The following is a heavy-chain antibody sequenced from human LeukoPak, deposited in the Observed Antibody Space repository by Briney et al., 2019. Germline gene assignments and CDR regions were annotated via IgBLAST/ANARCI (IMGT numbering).Heavy chain of an antibody. CDR2: IWYDGSNK. D-gene: IGHD1/OR15-1a*01. CDR3: AKMREQLHPLYYYDMDV. CDR1: GFSFNSYG. V-gene: IGHV3-33*06. J-gene: IGHJ6*03. Sequence: GGSLRLSCAASGFSFNSYGMHGVRQAPGKGLEWVAVIWYDGSNKYYTDSVKGRFTISRDDSKNTLFLQMNSLRVEDTAVYYCAKMREQLHPLYYYDMDVWGKGTTVTVSS.